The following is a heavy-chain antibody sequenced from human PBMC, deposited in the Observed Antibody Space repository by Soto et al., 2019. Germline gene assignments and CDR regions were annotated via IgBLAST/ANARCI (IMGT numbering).Heavy chain of an antibody. V-gene: IGHV3-23*01. D-gene: IGHD1-26*01. J-gene: IGHJ4*02. CDR2: ISGSGGST. Sequence: PGGSLRLSCAASGFTFSSYAMSWVRQAPGKGPEWVSVISGSGGSTDYADSVKGRFTISRDNSKNTLYLQMNSLRAEDTAVYYYAKIRVVGATRDYRGQGTLVTVSS. CDR3: AKIRVVGATRDY. CDR1: GFTFSSYA.